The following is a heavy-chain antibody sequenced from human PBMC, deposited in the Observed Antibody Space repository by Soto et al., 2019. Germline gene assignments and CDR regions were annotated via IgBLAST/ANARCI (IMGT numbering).Heavy chain of an antibody. CDR2: ISGSGDST. D-gene: IGHD6-13*01. CDR3: ARRGPGTYFDY. J-gene: IGHJ4*02. CDR1: GFTFSSYA. V-gene: IGHV3-23*01. Sequence: GGSLRLSCAASGFTFSSYAMNWVRQAPGKGLEWVSVISGSGDSTYYADSVKGRFTISRDNSKNTLYLQMNSLRTEDTAVYHCARRGPGTYFDYWGQGTLVTVSS.